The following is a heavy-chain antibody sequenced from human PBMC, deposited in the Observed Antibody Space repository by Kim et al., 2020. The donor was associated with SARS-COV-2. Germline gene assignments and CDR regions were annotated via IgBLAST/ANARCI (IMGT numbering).Heavy chain of an antibody. J-gene: IGHJ4*02. Sequence: SETLSLTCTVSGYSISSGYYWGWIRQPPGKGLEWIGSIYHSGTAYYNPSLKSRVTISVDTSKNQFSLKLSSVTAADTAVYYCARGRPSVPAAGGYWGQGT. D-gene: IGHD3-16*01. CDR3: ARGRPSVPAAGGY. CDR1: GYSISSGYY. CDR2: IYHSGTA. V-gene: IGHV4-38-2*02.